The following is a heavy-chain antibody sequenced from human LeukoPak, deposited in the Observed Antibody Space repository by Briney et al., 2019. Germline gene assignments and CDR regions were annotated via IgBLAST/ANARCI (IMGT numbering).Heavy chain of an antibody. J-gene: IGHJ4*02. D-gene: IGHD3-3*01. V-gene: IGHV3-7*03. CDR3: ARDQYDTWSRRGNFDS. CDR2: IKLDGSEK. Sequence: GGSLRLSWVASGFTFGKYWRSLVRQAPGKGLEWVANIKLDGSEKNYVDSVKGRFTISRDNTKNSLYLQMNSLRAEDTAVFYCARDQYDTWSRRGNFDSWGQGTLVIVSS. CDR1: GFTFGKYW.